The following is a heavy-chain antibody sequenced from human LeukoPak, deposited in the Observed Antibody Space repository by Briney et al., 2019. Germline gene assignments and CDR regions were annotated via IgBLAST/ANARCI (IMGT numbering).Heavy chain of an antibody. Sequence: ASVKVSCKASGYTFTGYYMHWVRQAPGQGLEWMGRINPNSGGTNYAQKFQGRVTMTRDTSISTAYMELSRLRSDDTAVYYCTRDRSGVVSNFDHWGQGTMVTVSS. CDR3: TRDRSGVVSNFDH. CDR1: GYTFTGYY. CDR2: INPNSGGT. V-gene: IGHV1-2*06. D-gene: IGHD3-16*02. J-gene: IGHJ4*02.